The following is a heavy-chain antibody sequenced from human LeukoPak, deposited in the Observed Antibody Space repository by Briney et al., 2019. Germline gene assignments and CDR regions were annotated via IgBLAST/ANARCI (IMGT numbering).Heavy chain of an antibody. CDR3: ARGGYYDSSGYSYYFDY. Sequence: SETLSLTCTVSGDSISSYYWSWIRQPAGKGLEWIGRIYTSGSTNYNPSLKSRVTMSVDTSKNHFSLKLSSVTAADTAAYYCARGGYYDSSGYSYYFDYWGQGTLVTVSS. J-gene: IGHJ4*02. V-gene: IGHV4-4*07. D-gene: IGHD3-22*01. CDR1: GDSISSYY. CDR2: IYTSGST.